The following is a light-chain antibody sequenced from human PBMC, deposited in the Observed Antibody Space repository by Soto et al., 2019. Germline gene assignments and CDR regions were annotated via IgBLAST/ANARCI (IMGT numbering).Light chain of an antibody. J-gene: IGKJ4*01. CDR3: MQRIRFPLT. Sequence: DFVMTQSPVSLSVTPGEPASISCRSSPSLLDSDDGITYLDWFLQKPGQSPQLLIYTVSYRASGVPDRFSGSGSGTDFTLKISRVEAEDVGVYYCMQRIRFPLTFGGGTKVDIK. V-gene: IGKV2-40*01. CDR2: TVS. CDR1: PSLLDSDDGITY.